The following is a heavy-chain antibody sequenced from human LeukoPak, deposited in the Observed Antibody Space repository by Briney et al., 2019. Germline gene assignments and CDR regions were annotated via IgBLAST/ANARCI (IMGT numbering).Heavy chain of an antibody. D-gene: IGHD2-21*02. V-gene: IGHV3-30-3*01. J-gene: IGHJ4*02. CDR2: ISYDGTNK. CDR3: ARGFVLGAAKNYFDY. CDR1: GFTFTNYA. Sequence: GGSLRLSCAASGFTFTNYALHWVRQAPGKGLEWVAVISYDGTNKYYAGSVKGRFTISRDNSKNTLSLQMNSLRAEDTALYYCARGFVLGAAKNYFDYWGQGALVTVSS.